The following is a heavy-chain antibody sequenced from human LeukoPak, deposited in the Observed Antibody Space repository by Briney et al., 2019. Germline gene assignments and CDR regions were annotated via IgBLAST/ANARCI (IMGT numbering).Heavy chain of an antibody. V-gene: IGHV3-7*01. CDR2: IKYDGSEK. J-gene: IGHJ4*02. Sequence: GGSLRLSCAASGFTFSSKWMSWVRQAPGKGLEWVANIKYDGSEKSYVDSVKGRFTISRDNAKNSLYLQMSSLRAEDTAVYYCARDGSGEWPIGYWGQGTLVTVSS. CDR1: GFTFSSKW. D-gene: IGHD3-10*01. CDR3: ARDGSGEWPIGY.